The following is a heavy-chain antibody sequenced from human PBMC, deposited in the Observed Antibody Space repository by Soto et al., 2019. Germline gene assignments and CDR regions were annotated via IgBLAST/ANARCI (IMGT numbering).Heavy chain of an antibody. CDR3: ARHEEFSSGLHY. CDR2: IYPGDSDT. J-gene: IGHJ4*02. Sequence: GESLKISCNGSGYSFTSYWIGWVRQMPGKGLEWMGIIYPGDSDTRYSPSFQGQVTNSADKSISTDYLQWSSLKASATVMYYCARHEEFSSGLHYWGQGTLVTVSS. D-gene: IGHD6-19*01. CDR1: GYSFTSYW. V-gene: IGHV5-51*01.